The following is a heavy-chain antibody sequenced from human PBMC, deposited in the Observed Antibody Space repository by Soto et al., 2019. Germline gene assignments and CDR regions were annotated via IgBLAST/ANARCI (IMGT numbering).Heavy chain of an antibody. CDR2: IYYSGNT. D-gene: IGHD2-8*01. J-gene: IGHJ3*02. CDR1: GGSISSGGDY. V-gene: IGHV4-31*03. Sequence: QVQLQESGPGLVKPSQTLSLTCSVSGGSISSGGDYWTWIRQHPGKGLEWIGYIYYSGNTYYNPSLKSRVTISVDTSTNQFSLRLGSVTAADTAVYYCARSHCTNGVCFRSNDAFDIWGQGTMVTVSS. CDR3: ARSHCTNGVCFRSNDAFDI.